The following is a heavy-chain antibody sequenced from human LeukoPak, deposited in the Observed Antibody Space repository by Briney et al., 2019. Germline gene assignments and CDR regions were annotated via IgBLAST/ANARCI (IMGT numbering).Heavy chain of an antibody. Sequence: GGSLRLSCAASGFTFSGSAMHWVRQASGKGLEWVGRIRSKANSYATAYAASVKGRFTISRDDSKNTAYLQMNSLKTEDTAVYYCTTRGGSFSIFDYWGQGTLVTVSS. D-gene: IGHD1-26*01. CDR2: IRSKANSYAT. CDR3: TTRGGSFSIFDY. V-gene: IGHV3-73*01. CDR1: GFTFSGSA. J-gene: IGHJ4*02.